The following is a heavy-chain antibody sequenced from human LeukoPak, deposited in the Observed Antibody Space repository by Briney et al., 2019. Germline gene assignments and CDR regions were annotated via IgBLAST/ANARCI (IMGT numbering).Heavy chain of an antibody. CDR2: IKQDGSEK. Sequence: GGSLRLSCAASGFTLSSYWMSWVRRAPGKGLEWVANIKQDGSEKYYVDSVKGRFTISRDNAKNSLYLQMNSLRAEDTAVYYCARGAHYYDSSGYWNWGQGTLVTVSS. CDR3: ARGAHYYDSSGYWN. J-gene: IGHJ4*02. CDR1: GFTLSSYW. V-gene: IGHV3-7*03. D-gene: IGHD3-22*01.